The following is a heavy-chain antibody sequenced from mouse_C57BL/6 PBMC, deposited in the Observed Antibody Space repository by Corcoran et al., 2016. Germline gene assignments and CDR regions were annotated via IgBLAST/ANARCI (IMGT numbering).Heavy chain of an antibody. D-gene: IGHD2-14*01. Sequence: QVQLKQSGAELVKPGASVKISCKASGYTFTDYYINWVKQRPGQGLEWIGWIFPGSGSTYYNEKFKGKATLTVDKSSSTAYMLLSSLTSEDSAVYFCARRYLRGYAMDYWGQGTSVTVSS. CDR1: GYTFTDYY. J-gene: IGHJ4*01. CDR3: ARRYLRGYAMDY. V-gene: IGHV1-75*01. CDR2: IFPGSGST.